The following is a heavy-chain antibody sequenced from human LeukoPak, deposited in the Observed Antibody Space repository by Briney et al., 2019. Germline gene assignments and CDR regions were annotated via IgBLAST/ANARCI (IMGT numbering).Heavy chain of an antibody. CDR3: ARDRTMTGDRGIDY. CDR1: GFTFSTYS. CDR2: ISNSGYT. J-gene: IGHJ4*02. D-gene: IGHD3-22*01. V-gene: IGHV3-21*01. Sequence: GGSLRLSCAASGFTFSTYSVNWVRQAPGKGLEWVSAISNSGYTYYADSVKGRVTISRDNAKSSLYLQMNSLRAEDTAVYYCARDRTMTGDRGIDYWGQGTPVTVSS.